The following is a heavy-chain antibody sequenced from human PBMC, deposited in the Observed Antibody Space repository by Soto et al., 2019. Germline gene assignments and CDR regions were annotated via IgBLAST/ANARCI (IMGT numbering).Heavy chain of an antibody. J-gene: IGHJ4*02. CDR3: ARRPFDY. CDR1: GGSFSGYY. CDR2: INHSGST. V-gene: IGHV4-34*01. Sequence: QVQLQQWGAGLLKPSETLSLTCAVYGGSFSGYYWSWIRQPPGKGLEWIGEINHSGSTNYNPSLKSRVTISVDTSQNQFSVKLSSVTAADTAVYYCARRPFDYWGQGTLVTVSS.